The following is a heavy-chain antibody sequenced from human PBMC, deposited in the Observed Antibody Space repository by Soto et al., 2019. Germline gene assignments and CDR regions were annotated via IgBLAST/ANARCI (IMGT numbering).Heavy chain of an antibody. Sequence: QVQLVQSGAEVKKPGASVKVSCKASGYTFTSYGISWVRQAPGQGLEWMGWISAYNGNTNYAQKLQGRVTMTTDTSTSTAYMQLRSLRSDDTAVYYCAIDGGTIAAAGTDVVNFQHWGQGTLATVSS. CDR1: GYTFTSYG. CDR2: ISAYNGNT. J-gene: IGHJ1*01. V-gene: IGHV1-18*01. D-gene: IGHD6-13*01. CDR3: AIDGGTIAAAGTDVVNFQH.